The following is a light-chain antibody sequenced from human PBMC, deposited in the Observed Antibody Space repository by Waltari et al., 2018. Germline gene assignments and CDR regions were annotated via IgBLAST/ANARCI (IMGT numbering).Light chain of an antibody. CDR1: QSIVVW. J-gene: IGKJ1*01. Sequence: DIQVTQSPSTLSPSVGDRVTITCRASQSIVVWLAWYQQKPGKAPRLLIYKASYLESGVPSRFSGSASGTAFTLTISSLQADDFVTYYCLQYNSYPWTFGQGTTVEIK. CDR3: LQYNSYPWT. V-gene: IGKV1-5*03. CDR2: KAS.